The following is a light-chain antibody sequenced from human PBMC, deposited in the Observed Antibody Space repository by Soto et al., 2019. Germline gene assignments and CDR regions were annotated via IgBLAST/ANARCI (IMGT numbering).Light chain of an antibody. CDR2: RNN. V-gene: IGLV1-47*01. CDR3: AAWDDSLSGSWV. Sequence: QSVLTQPPSASGTPGQRVTISCSGSSSNIGSNYVYWYQQLPGTAPKLLIYRNNQRPSGVPDRFSGSKSGTSASLAISGLRSEDEADYYCAAWDDSLSGSWVFGGGTKHRP. CDR1: SSNIGSNY. J-gene: IGLJ3*02.